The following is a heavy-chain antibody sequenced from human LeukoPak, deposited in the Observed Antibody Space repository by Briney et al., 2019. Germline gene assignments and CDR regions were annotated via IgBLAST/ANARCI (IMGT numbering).Heavy chain of an antibody. CDR3: AKYYGYNLDY. CDR2: IKLDGSEK. CDR1: GFTFSNYW. V-gene: IGHV3-7*01. J-gene: IGHJ4*02. D-gene: IGHD3-10*01. Sequence: GGPLRLSCVVSGFTFSNYWMSWVRQAPGKGLEWVANIKLDGSEKYYVDSMKGRFTISRDNAKNSLYLQMNSLRAEDTAVYYCAKYYGYNLDYWGQGTLVTVSS.